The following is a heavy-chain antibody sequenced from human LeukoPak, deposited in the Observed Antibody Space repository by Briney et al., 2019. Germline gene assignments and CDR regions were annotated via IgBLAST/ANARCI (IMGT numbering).Heavy chain of an antibody. CDR3: AREVDTAMVNWFDP. V-gene: IGHV4-38-2*02. D-gene: IGHD5-18*01. J-gene: IGHJ5*02. CDR1: GYSISSGYY. Sequence: PSETLSLTCTVSGYSISSGYYWGWIRQPPGKGLEWIGSIYHSGRTYYNPSLKSRVTISVDTSKNQFSLKLSSVTAADTAVYYCAREVDTAMVNWFDPWGQGTLVTVSS. CDR2: IYHSGRT.